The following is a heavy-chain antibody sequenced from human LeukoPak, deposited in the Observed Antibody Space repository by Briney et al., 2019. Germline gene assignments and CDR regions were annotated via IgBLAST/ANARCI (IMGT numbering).Heavy chain of an antibody. CDR3: AREHLDAFDI. Sequence: GGSLRLSCAASGFTFSSYAMHWVRQAPGKGLEWVAVISYDGSNKYYADSVKGRFTISRDNSKNTLYLQMNSPRAEDTAVYYCAREHLDAFDIWGQGTMVTVSS. CDR2: ISYDGSNK. V-gene: IGHV3-30-3*01. CDR1: GFTFSSYA. J-gene: IGHJ3*02.